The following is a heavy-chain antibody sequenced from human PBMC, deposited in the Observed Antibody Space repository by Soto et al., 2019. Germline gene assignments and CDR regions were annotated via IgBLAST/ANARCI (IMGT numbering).Heavy chain of an antibody. CDR1: GYSFTSYW. CDR3: ARHFYPRSPPYYDILTGQNY. D-gene: IGHD3-9*01. V-gene: IGHV5-51*01. CDR2: IYPGDSDT. Sequence: PGESLKISCNGSGYSFTSYWIGWVRQMPGKGLEWMGVIYPGDSDTRYSPSFQGQVTSSADKSISTAYLQWSSLKASDTAMYYCARHFYPRSPPYYDILTGQNYWGQGTLVTVSS. J-gene: IGHJ4*02.